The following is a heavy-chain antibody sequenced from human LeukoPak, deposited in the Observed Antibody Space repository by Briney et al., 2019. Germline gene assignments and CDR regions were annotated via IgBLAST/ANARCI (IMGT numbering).Heavy chain of an antibody. D-gene: IGHD2-15*01. Sequence: GGSLRLSCAASGFTFSSFDMSWVRQAPGTGLEWVSAITGDLTHTYYADSVRGRFTISRDNSKNTLYLQMSSLKADDTAVYFCAKEGPAGVAAYWGQGTLVTVSS. CDR1: GFTFSSFD. CDR2: ITGDLTHT. V-gene: IGHV3-23*01. CDR3: AKEGPAGVAAY. J-gene: IGHJ4*02.